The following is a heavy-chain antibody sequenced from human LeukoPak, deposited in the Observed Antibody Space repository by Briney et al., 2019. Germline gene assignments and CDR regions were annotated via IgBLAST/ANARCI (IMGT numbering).Heavy chain of an antibody. CDR3: ARGGVSSSSYNWFDP. J-gene: IGHJ5*02. CDR2: ISSSGSTI. Sequence: GGSRRLSCAASGFTFSDYYMSWIRQAPGKGLEWVSYISSSGSTIYYADSVKGRFTISRDNAKNSLYLQMNSLRAEDTAVYYCARGGVSSSSYNWFDPWGQGTLVTVSS. V-gene: IGHV3-11*01. D-gene: IGHD6-13*01. CDR1: GFTFSDYY.